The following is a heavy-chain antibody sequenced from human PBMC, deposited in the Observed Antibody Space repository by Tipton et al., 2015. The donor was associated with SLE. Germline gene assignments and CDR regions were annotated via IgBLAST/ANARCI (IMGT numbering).Heavy chain of an antibody. CDR1: GFTFSSYG. CDR2: IWYDGSTI. CDR3: ARGSSSWDY. V-gene: IGHV3-33*01. J-gene: IGHJ4*02. Sequence: SLRLSCAASGFTFSSYGMHWVRQAPGKGLEWVAVIWYDGSTIYYADSVKGRFTISRDNAKNSLYLQMNSLRAEDTAVYYCARGSSSWDYWGQGTLVTVSS. D-gene: IGHD6-13*01.